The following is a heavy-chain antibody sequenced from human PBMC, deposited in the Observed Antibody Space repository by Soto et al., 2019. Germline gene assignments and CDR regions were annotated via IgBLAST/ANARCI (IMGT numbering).Heavy chain of an antibody. CDR3: ARYNTDSNSWYYLFDL. CDR2: IYYTGST. V-gene: IGHV4-59*01. J-gene: IGHJ4*02. Sequence: SETLSLTCTVSGGSISRYYWSWIRQPPGKGLEWIGYIYYTGSTNYNPSLKSRVTISVDTSKNQFSLKLSSVTAADTAVYYCARYNTDSNSWYYLFDLWGQGFLVTGSS. CDR1: GGSISRYY. D-gene: IGHD6-13*01.